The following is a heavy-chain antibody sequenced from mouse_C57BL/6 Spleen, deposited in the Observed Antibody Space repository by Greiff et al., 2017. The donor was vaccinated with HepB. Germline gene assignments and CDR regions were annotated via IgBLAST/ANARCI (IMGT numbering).Heavy chain of an antibody. Sequence: DVKLVESGPGLVKPSQSLSLTCSVTGYSITSGYYWNWIRQFPGNKLEWMGYISYDGSNNYNPSLKNRISITRDTSKNQFFLKLNSVTTEDTATYYCARGMVTTWRFAYWGQGTLVTVSA. V-gene: IGHV3-6*01. CDR1: GYSITSGYY. CDR3: ARGMVTTWRFAY. J-gene: IGHJ3*01. D-gene: IGHD2-2*01. CDR2: ISYDGSN.